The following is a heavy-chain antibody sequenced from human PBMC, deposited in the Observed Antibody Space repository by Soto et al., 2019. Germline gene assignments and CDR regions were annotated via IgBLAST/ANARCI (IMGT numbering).Heavy chain of an antibody. CDR2: IFYSGRT. D-gene: IGHD6-19*01. CDR1: GGSINSAGYY. CDR3: ARSVAVPGAHIDY. Sequence: PSETLSLTCNVSGGSINSAGYYWSWIRQHPGKGLEWIGYIFYSGRTYYNPSLKSRVTISIGTSKTQFSLKLSSVTAADTAVYFCARSVAVPGAHIDYWGQGTQVTVSS. J-gene: IGHJ4*02. V-gene: IGHV4-31*03.